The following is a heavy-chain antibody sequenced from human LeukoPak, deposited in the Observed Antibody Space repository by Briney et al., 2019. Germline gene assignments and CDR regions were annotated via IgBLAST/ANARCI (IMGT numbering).Heavy chain of an antibody. CDR3: AKKSWGSSWFFDY. J-gene: IGHJ4*02. CDR1: GFTFSSYA. Sequence: GGSLRLSCAASGFTFSSYAMSWVRQAPGKGLEWVSAISGSGGSTYYADSMKGRFTISRDNSKNTLYLQMNSLRAEDTAVYYCAKKSWGSSWFFDYWGQGTLVTVSS. D-gene: IGHD6-13*01. V-gene: IGHV3-23*01. CDR2: ISGSGGST.